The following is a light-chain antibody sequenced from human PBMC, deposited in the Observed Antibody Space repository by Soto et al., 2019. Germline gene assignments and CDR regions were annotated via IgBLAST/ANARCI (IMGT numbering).Light chain of an antibody. V-gene: IGKV1-16*01. CDR3: QHYDSYPLT. CDR2: RSS. CDR1: QPINNR. Sequence: DIQMTQSPSLVSASVGDRVTITCRASQPINNRLAWFQQKPGKAPKSLIYRSSYLQSGIPSRFSGSGPRTLFTLAINNLQPEDFGTYYGQHYDSYPLTFGGGTKVEIK. J-gene: IGKJ4*01.